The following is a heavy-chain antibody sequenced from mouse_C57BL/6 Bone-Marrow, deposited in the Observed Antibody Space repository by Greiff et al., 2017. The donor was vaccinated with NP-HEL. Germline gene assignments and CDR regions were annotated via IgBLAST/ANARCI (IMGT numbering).Heavy chain of an antibody. CDR2: IDPSDSYT. V-gene: IGHV1-69*01. CDR1: GYTFTSYW. J-gene: IGHJ2*01. D-gene: IGHD2-2*01. Sequence: QVQLQQPGAELVMPGASVKLSCKASGYTFTSYWMHWVKQRPGQGLEWIGEIDPSDSYTNYNQKFKGKSTLTVDKSSSTAYMQLSSLTSEDSAVYYCARDGDMVTTEYYFDYWGQGTTLTVSS. CDR3: ARDGDMVTTEYYFDY.